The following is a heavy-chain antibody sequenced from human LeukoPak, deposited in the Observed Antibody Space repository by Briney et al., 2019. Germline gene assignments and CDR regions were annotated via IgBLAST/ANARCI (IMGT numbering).Heavy chain of an antibody. J-gene: IGHJ5*02. D-gene: IGHD3-10*01. CDR1: GFTFSSYW. V-gene: IGHV3-7*01. CDR2: IKQDGSEK. CDR3: AREPYYYGSGSDLRPFDP. Sequence: GGSLRLSCAASGFTFSSYWMSWVRQAPGKGLEWVANIKQDGSEKYYVDSVKGRFTISRDNAKNSLYLQINSLRAEDTAVYYCAREPYYYGSGSDLRPFDPWGQGTLVTVSS.